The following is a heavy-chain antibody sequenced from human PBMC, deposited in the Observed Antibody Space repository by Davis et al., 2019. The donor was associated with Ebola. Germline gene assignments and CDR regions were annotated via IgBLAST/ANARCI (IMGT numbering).Heavy chain of an antibody. CDR3: ARVLPYYDILSGPYYSYGMDV. CDR2: IYPGDSNT. Sequence: GESLKISCKGSGYSFTSYWIGWVRQMPGKGLQWMGIIYPGDSNTRYSPSFQGQVTISADKSISTAYLQWSSLKASDTAIYYCARVLPYYDILSGPYYSYGMDVWGKGTTVTVS. J-gene: IGHJ6*04. V-gene: IGHV5-51*01. D-gene: IGHD3-9*01. CDR1: GYSFTSYW.